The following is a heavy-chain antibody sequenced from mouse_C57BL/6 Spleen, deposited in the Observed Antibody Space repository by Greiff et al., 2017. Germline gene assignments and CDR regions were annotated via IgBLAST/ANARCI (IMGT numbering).Heavy chain of an antibody. CDR3: ARGGYYVDY. CDR1: GFSLTSYG. V-gene: IGHV2-2*01. CDR2: IWGGGST. J-gene: IGHJ2*01. Sequence: VQLQQSGPGLVQPSQSLSITCTVSGFSLTSYGVHWVRQSPGKGLEWLGVIWGGGSTDYNAAFISRLSISKDNSKSQVFFKMNSLQADDTAIYYCARGGYYVDYWGQGTTLTVSS.